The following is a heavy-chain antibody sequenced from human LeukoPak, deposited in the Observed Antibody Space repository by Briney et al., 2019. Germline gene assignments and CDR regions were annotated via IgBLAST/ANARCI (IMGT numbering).Heavy chain of an antibody. J-gene: IGHJ6*04. CDR2: INDGPYI. Sequence: NPGGSLRLSCAASGFTFSSYTMNWVRQAPGKGLEWVSSINDGPYIFYADSVKGRFTISRDNAKNSLYLQMNSLRAEDTAVYYCAELGITMIGGVWGKGTTVTISS. CDR1: GFTFSSYT. V-gene: IGHV3-21*01. CDR3: AELGITMIGGV. D-gene: IGHD3-10*02.